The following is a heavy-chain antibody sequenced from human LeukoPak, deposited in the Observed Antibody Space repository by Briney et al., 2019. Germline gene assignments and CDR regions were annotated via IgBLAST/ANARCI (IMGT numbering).Heavy chain of an antibody. CDR2: IIPIFGTA. J-gene: IGHJ4*02. Sequence: GASVKVSCKASGATFISYAMSWVRQAPGQGLEWMGGIIPIFGTANYAQKLQGRVTMTTDTSTSTAYMELRSLRSDDTAVYYCARDPGGGTSLLRYFDWLEDYFDYWGQGTLVTVSS. CDR1: GATFISYA. CDR3: ARDPGGGTSLLRYFDWLEDYFDY. V-gene: IGHV1-69*05. D-gene: IGHD3-9*01.